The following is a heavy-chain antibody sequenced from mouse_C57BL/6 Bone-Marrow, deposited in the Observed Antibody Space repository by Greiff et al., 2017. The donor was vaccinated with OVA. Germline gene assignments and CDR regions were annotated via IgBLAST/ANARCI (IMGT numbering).Heavy chain of an antibody. CDR3: ARKVGGYFDV. J-gene: IGHJ1*03. D-gene: IGHD1-3*01. CDR2: IHPNSGST. Sequence: QVQLQLPGAELVKPGASVKLSCKASGYTFTSYWMQWVKQRPGQGLEWIGMIHPNSGSTNYNEKFKSKATLTVDKSSSTAYMQLSSLTSEDSAVYYCARKVGGYFDVWGTGTTVTVSS. V-gene: IGHV1-64*01. CDR1: GYTFTSYW.